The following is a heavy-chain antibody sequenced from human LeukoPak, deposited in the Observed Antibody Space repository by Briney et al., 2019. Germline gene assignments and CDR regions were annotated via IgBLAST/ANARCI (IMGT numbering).Heavy chain of an antibody. J-gene: IGHJ4*02. CDR2: ISSTGSSI. CDR1: GFTFSYYT. Sequence: GGSLRLSCAASGFTFSYYTMSWVRQAPGKGLEWVSSISSTGSSIYYADSVKGRFTISRDNSKNTLYLQMNSLRAEDTAVYYCAKGSYSVDYWGQGTLVTVSS. CDR3: AKGSYSVDY. V-gene: IGHV3-21*04. D-gene: IGHD1-26*01.